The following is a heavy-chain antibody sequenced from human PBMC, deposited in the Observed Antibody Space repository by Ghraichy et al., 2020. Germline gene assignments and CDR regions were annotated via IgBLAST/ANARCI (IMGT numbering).Heavy chain of an antibody. Sequence: SLRLSCAASGFTFSSYGMHWVRQAPGKGLEWVAVISYDGSNKYYADSVKGRFTISRDNSKNTLYLQMNSLRAEDTAVYYCAKDIARPRPYGSGSYYYYGMDVWGQGTTVTVSS. D-gene: IGHD3-10*01. CDR1: GFTFSSYG. CDR2: ISYDGSNK. CDR3: AKDIARPRPYGSGSYYYYGMDV. V-gene: IGHV3-30*18. J-gene: IGHJ6*02.